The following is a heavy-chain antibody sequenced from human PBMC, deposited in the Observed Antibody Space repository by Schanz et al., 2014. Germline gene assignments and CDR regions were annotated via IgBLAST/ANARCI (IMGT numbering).Heavy chain of an antibody. J-gene: IGHJ4*02. CDR2: ISYDGSNK. CDR3: VKTDAGWRFDY. V-gene: IGHV3-30*18. D-gene: IGHD6-19*01. Sequence: QVQLVESGGGVVQPGRSLRLSCAVSGFTFSSYGMHWVRQAPGKGLEWVALISYDGSNKHYADSVKGRFTISRDNSRNTVYLQMNNVGVDDTATYYCVKTDAGWRFDYWGQGTLVIVSS. CDR1: GFTFSSYG.